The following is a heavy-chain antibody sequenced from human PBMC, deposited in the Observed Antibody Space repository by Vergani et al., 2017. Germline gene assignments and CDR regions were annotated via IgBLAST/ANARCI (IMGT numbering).Heavy chain of an antibody. D-gene: IGHD2-15*01. Sequence: QVQLVESGGGVVQPGRSLRLSCAASGFTFSSYGMHWVRQAPGKGLEWVAVIWYDGSNKYYADSVKGRFTISRDNSKNTLYLQMNSLRAEDTAVYYCARGSCSGGSCPTYWYFDLWGRGTLVTVSS. CDR1: GFTFSSYG. J-gene: IGHJ2*01. V-gene: IGHV3-33*01. CDR3: ARGSCSGGSCPTYWYFDL. CDR2: IWYDGSNK.